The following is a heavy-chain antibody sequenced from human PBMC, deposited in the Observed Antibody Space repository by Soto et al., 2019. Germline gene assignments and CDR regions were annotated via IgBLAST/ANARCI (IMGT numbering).Heavy chain of an antibody. Sequence: PSETLSLTCTVSGGSISSSSYYWGWIRQPPGKGLEWIGSIYYSGSTYYNPSLKSRVTISVDTSKNQFSLKLSSVTAADTAVYYCARVGGGYSGYGVDYWGQGTLVTVSS. J-gene: IGHJ4*02. CDR1: GGSISSSSYY. CDR3: ARVGGGYSGYGVDY. CDR2: IYYSGST. D-gene: IGHD5-12*01. V-gene: IGHV4-39*07.